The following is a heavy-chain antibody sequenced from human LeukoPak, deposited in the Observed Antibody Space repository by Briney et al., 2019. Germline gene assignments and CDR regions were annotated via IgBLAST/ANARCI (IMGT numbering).Heavy chain of an antibody. V-gene: IGHV5-10-1*01. CDR1: GSRFTSYW. Sequence: GESLRISCKGSGSRFTSYWISWVRQMPGKGLEWMGRIDPSDSYTNYSPSFQGHVTISADKSIRTAYLQWSSLKASDSAMYYCARLWMVWGVTTHYYFDYWGQGTLVTVSS. D-gene: IGHD3-10*01. CDR3: ARLWMVWGVTTHYYFDY. CDR2: IDPSDSYT. J-gene: IGHJ4*02.